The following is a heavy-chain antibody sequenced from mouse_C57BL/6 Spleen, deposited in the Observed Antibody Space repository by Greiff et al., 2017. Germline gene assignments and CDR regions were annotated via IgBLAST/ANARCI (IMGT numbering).Heavy chain of an antibody. CDR1: GYTFTSYW. CDR3: ARSPTGYYAMDY. D-gene: IGHD2-10*01. J-gene: IGHJ4*01. Sequence: VQLQESGAELVRPGSSVKLSCKASGYTFTSYWMHWVKQRPIQGLEWIGNIDPSDSETHYNQKFKDKATLTVDNSSSTAYMQLSSLTSEDSAVYYCARSPTGYYAMDYWGQGTSVTVSS. CDR2: IDPSDSET. V-gene: IGHV1-52*01.